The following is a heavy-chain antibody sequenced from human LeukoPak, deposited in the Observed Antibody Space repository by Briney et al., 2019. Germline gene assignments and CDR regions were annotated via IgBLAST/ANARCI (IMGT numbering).Heavy chain of an antibody. J-gene: IGHJ4*02. CDR1: GGSISSGSYY. CDR3: ARGEESHYYDSSGYDY. Sequence: SETLSLTCTVSGGSISSGSYYWSWIRQPAGKGLEWIGRIYTSGSTNYNPSLKSRVTISVDTSKNQFSLKLSSVTAADTAVYYCARGEESHYYDSSGYDYWGQGTLVTVSS. CDR2: IYTSGST. D-gene: IGHD3-22*01. V-gene: IGHV4-61*02.